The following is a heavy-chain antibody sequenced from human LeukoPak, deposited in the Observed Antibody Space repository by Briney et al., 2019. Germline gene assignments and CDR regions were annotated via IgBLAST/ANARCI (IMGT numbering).Heavy chain of an antibody. CDR1: GFTFSSYA. Sequence: PGRSLRLSCAASGFTFSSYAMHWVRQAPGKGLEWVAVITYDGSNKYYADSVKGRFTISRDNSKNTLYLQMNSLRAEDTAVYYCARDARGYSYGPVDYWGQGTLVTVSS. J-gene: IGHJ4*02. V-gene: IGHV3-30*01. CDR2: ITYDGSNK. D-gene: IGHD5-18*01. CDR3: ARDARGYSYGPVDY.